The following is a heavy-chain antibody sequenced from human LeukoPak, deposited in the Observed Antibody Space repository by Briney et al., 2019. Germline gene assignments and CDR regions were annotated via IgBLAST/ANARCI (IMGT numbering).Heavy chain of an antibody. V-gene: IGHV4-34*01. CDR1: GYTFSGYY. D-gene: IGHD3-10*01. Sequence: PSDTLSLTCTVYGYTFSGYYWSWIRQPPGQGLEWIGEINHSGSTNYNPSLKSRLTISVDTSKNQFSLKLSSVTAADTAVYYCARVGADGSGFLFDYWGQGTLVTVSS. CDR2: INHSGST. J-gene: IGHJ4*02. CDR3: ARVGADGSGFLFDY.